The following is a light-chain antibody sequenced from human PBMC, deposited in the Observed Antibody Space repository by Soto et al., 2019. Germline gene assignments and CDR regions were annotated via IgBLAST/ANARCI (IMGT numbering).Light chain of an antibody. CDR1: SSNIGRNT. J-gene: IGLJ7*01. CDR2: SNN. V-gene: IGLV1-44*01. CDR3: AAWDDSRNGPV. Sequence: QSVLTQPPSASGTPGQRVTVSCSGSSSNIGRNTVNWYQQLPGTAPQLLIYSNNQRPSGVPDRFSGSKSGTSASLAISGLQSEDEADYYCAAWDDSRNGPVFGGGTQLTVL.